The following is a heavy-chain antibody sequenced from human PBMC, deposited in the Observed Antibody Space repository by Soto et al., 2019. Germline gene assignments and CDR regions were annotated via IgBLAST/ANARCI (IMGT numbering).Heavy chain of an antibody. CDR3: ARIPRYSFPTSDDLDS. CDR2: ITPIYPTT. D-gene: IGHD5-18*01. V-gene: IGHV1-69*13. J-gene: IGHJ4*02. Sequence: GASVKVCCKASGYTINRYDINWVRPENRQGLEWMGSITPIYPTTNYAEKFQGRLTVTADGSTNTAYMELNSLTSEDTAVYYCARIPRYSFPTSDDLDSWGQGTLVTVSS. CDR1: GYTINRYD.